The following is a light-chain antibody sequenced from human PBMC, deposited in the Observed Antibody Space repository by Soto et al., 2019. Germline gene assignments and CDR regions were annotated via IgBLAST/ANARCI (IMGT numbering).Light chain of an antibody. Sequence: DIQMTQSPTSVSASVGDRVTITCRASQDISSSLAWYQQKPGKAPKLLIYAASSLQSGVPSRFSGSGSGTDFTLTISSLQPEDFATYYCQQSYSTPAFGQGTRLEIK. CDR3: QQSYSTPA. CDR1: QDISSS. V-gene: IGKV1-12*01. CDR2: AAS. J-gene: IGKJ5*01.